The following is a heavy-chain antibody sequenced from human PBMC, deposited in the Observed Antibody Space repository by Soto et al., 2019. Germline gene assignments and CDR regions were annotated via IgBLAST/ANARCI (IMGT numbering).Heavy chain of an antibody. D-gene: IGHD6-13*01. CDR1: GFTFSSYG. CDR2: IKQDGSEK. J-gene: IGHJ6*02. CDR3: ARIASAGRGWDV. Sequence: EVQLVESGGGLVQPGGSLRLSWAASGFTFSSYGMSWVRQAPVKGLEWVGNIKQDGSEKNYVDFVEGRFTISRDNAENSLYLQMNSLRAEDTAVYYCARIASAGRGWDVWGQGTTVVVSS. V-gene: IGHV3-7*01.